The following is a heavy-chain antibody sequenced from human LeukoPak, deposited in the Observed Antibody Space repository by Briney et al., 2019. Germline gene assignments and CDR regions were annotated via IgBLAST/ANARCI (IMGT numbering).Heavy chain of an antibody. V-gene: IGHV3-11*01. J-gene: IGHJ4*02. CDR2: ISTTDTTL. CDR3: ARVASGGHYNFFDY. Sequence: GGSLRLSCAASGFTFSDSFMSWIRQAPGKGLEWISYISTTDTTLYYADSVKGRFTISRDNAKRSLFLQMNSLRAEDTAVYFCARVASGGHYNFFDYWGQGTLVTVSS. CDR1: GFTFSDSF. D-gene: IGHD4-23*01.